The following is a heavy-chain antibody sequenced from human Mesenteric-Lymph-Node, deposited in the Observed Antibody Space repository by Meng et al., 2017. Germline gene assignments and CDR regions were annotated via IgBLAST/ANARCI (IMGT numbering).Heavy chain of an antibody. CDR1: GFTFSSYA. Sequence: GGSLRLSCAASGFTFSSYAMSWVRQAPGKGLEWVSAISGSGGSTYYADSVKGRFTISRDNSKNTLYLQMNSLRAEDTAVYYCAKAQYHYYDSSWFVSDAFDIWGQGTMVTVSS. J-gene: IGHJ3*02. CDR2: ISGSGGST. D-gene: IGHD3-22*01. V-gene: IGHV3-23*01. CDR3: AKAQYHYYDSSWFVSDAFDI.